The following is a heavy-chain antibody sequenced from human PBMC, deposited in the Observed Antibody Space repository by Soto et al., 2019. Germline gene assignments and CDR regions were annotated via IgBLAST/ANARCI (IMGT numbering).Heavy chain of an antibody. V-gene: IGHV3-30*04. CDR3: ARDRERGPAVYDFWP. CDR1: GFTFSSYA. J-gene: IGHJ6*02. D-gene: IGHD3-3*01. Sequence: QVLLVESGGGVVQPGRSLRLSCAASGFTFSSYAMHWVRQAPGKGLEWVAVISADGRDKHHADSVKGRFTVSRDNSKNTLYLQVNSLRPEDTAVYYCARDRERGPAVYDFWPWGQGTTVTVSS. CDR2: ISADGRDK.